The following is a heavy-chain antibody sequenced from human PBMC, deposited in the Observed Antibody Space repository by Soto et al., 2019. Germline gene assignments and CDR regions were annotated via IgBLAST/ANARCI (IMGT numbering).Heavy chain of an antibody. V-gene: IGHV4-59*08. Sequence: SETLSLTCTVSGGSISGYYSNWIRQPPGKGLEWIGYIYYNGSTNYNPSLKSRVTISVDTSKNQFSLKLSSVTAADTAVYYCARLYCTGGSCFEIYWGQGTLVTVSS. J-gene: IGHJ4*02. CDR2: IYYNGST. D-gene: IGHD2-15*01. CDR1: GGSISGYY. CDR3: ARLYCTGGSCFEIY.